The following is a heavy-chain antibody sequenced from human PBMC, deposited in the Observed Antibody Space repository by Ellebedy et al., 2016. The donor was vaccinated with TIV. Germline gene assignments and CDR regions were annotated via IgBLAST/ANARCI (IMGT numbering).Heavy chain of an antibody. Sequence: GESLKISCVASGFTFSDYYMIWIRQPPGKGLEWVSYISSSGTTIYSADPVKGRFTISRDNAKKSLYLQMDSLGAEDTAVYYCARIRNSRMDFWGQGTVVTVSS. J-gene: IGHJ4*02. CDR1: GFTFSDYY. D-gene: IGHD1-7*01. CDR2: ISSSGTTI. CDR3: ARIRNSRMDF. V-gene: IGHV3-11*01.